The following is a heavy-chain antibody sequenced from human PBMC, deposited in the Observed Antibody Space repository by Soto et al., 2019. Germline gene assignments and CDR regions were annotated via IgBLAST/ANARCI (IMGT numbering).Heavy chain of an antibody. CDR1: GGSISSGDYC. J-gene: IGHJ4*02. CDR3: ARGMVRGVTTCYFDY. D-gene: IGHD3-10*01. CDR2: ICYSGST. V-gene: IGHV4-30-4*01. Sequence: PSETLSLTCTVSGGSISSGDYCWSWIRQPPGKGLEWIGYICYSGSTYYNPSLKSRVSISVDTSKNQFSLKLSSVTAADTAVYYCARGMVRGVTTCYFDYWGQGTLVTVSS.